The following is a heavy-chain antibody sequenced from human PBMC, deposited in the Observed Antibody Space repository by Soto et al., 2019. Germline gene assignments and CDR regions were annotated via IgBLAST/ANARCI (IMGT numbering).Heavy chain of an antibody. Sequence: GGSLRLSCAASGFTFSSYGMHWVRQAPGKGLEWVAVISYDGSNKYYADSVKGRFTISRDNSKNTLYLQMNSLRAEDTAVYYCAKGQLGVGESAFDIWGQGTMVTVSS. J-gene: IGHJ3*02. CDR3: AKGQLGVGESAFDI. V-gene: IGHV3-30*18. D-gene: IGHD3-10*01. CDR2: ISYDGSNK. CDR1: GFTFSSYG.